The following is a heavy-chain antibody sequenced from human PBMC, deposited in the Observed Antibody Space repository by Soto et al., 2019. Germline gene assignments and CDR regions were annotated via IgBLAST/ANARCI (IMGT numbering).Heavy chain of an antibody. Sequence: QLQLQESGPGLVKPSETLSLTCTVSGGSISSSSYYWGWIRQPPGKGLEWIGSIYYSGSTYYNPSRKSRVTRSVDTSKNQFSLKLSSVTAADTAVYYCARHPCRGEQQLWFDYWGQGTLVTVSS. D-gene: IGHD6-13*01. CDR3: ARHPCRGEQQLWFDY. CDR1: GGSISSSSYY. J-gene: IGHJ4*02. CDR2: IYYSGST. V-gene: IGHV4-39*01.